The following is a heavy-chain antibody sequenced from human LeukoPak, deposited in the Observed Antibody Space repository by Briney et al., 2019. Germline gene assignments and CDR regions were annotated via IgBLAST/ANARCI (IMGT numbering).Heavy chain of an antibody. V-gene: IGHV1-2*02. CDR1: GYTFIGYY. D-gene: IGHD3-3*01. CDR2: INLNSGGP. Sequence: ASVKVSCKASGYTFIGYYMHWVRQAPGQGLEWMGWINLNSGGPNYAQKFQARVTMTRDTSINTAYMELSSLRSDDTAVYYRARGDLFSTLDYWGQGTLVTVSS. J-gene: IGHJ4*02. CDR3: ARGDLFSTLDY.